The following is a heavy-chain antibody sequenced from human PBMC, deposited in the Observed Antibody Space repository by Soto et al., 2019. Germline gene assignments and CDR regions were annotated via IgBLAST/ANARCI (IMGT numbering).Heavy chain of an antibody. Sequence: GGSLRLSCAASGFTFSSYAMSWVRQAPGKGLEWVSAISGSGGSTYYADSVKGRFTISRDNSKNTLYLQMNSLRAEDTAVYYCARADYGSYAFDIWGKGTMVTVSS. J-gene: IGHJ3*02. CDR3: ARADYGSYAFDI. V-gene: IGHV3-23*01. CDR2: ISGSGGST. CDR1: GFTFSSYA. D-gene: IGHD4-17*01.